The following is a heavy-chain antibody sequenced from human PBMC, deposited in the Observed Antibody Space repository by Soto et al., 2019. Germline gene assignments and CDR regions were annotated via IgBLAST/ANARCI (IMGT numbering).Heavy chain of an antibody. CDR1: GGTFSSYA. J-gene: IGHJ6*02. CDR2: IIPIFGTA. D-gene: IGHD3-10*01. CDR3: ARDSAGYYYGSGRSYYYGMDV. Sequence: QVQLVQSGAEVQKPGSSVKVSCKASGGTFSSYAISWVRQAPGQGLEWMGGIIPIFGTANYAQKFQGRVTITADKSTSTAYMELSSLRSEDTAVYYCARDSAGYYYGSGRSYYYGMDVWGQGTTVTVSS. V-gene: IGHV1-69*06.